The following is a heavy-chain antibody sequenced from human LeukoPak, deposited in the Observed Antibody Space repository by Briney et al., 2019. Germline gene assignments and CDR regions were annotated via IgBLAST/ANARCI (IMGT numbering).Heavy chain of an antibody. CDR3: ARLAYCGGDCYPLFDY. D-gene: IGHD2-21*02. J-gene: IGHJ4*02. CDR2: IYPGDSDT. Sequence: GESLKISCKGSGYSFTSYWIGWVRQMPGKGLEWMGIIYPGDSDTRYSPSFQGQVTISADKSISTAYLQWSSLKASDTAMYYCARLAYCGGDCYPLFDYWGQGTLVTVSS. CDR1: GYSFTSYW. V-gene: IGHV5-51*01.